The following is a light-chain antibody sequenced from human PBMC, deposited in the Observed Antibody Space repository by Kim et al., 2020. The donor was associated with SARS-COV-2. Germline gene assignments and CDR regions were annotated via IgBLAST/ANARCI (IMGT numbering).Light chain of an antibody. CDR2: GAS. CDR3: QQYGSSPYT. V-gene: IGKV3-20*01. Sequence: LSPGERATLPGRASQSVSSSYLAWYQQKPGQAPRLLIYGASSRAAGIPDTFSGSGSGTDFTLTIGRLESEDFAVYYCQQYGSSPYTFGQGTKLEIK. CDR1: QSVSSSY. J-gene: IGKJ2*01.